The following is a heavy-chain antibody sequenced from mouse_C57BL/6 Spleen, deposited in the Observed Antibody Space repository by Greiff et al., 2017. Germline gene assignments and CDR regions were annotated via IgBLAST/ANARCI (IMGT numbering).Heavy chain of an antibody. CDR1: GYTFTSYW. V-gene: IGHV1-53*01. CDR3: ARGLPGNYFDY. J-gene: IGHJ2*01. Sequence: QVQLQQPGPELVKPGASVKLSCKASGYTFTSYWMHWVKQRPGQGLEWIGNINPSNGGTNYNEKFKSKATLTVDKSSRTAYMQSSSLTSEDSAVYYCARGLPGNYFDYWGQGTTLTVSS. D-gene: IGHD3-3*01. CDR2: INPSNGGT.